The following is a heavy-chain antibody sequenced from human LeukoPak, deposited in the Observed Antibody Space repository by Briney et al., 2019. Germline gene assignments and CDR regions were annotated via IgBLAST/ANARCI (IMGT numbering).Heavy chain of an antibody. CDR1: GFTFSSYS. D-gene: IGHD3-10*01. Sequence: PGGSLRLSCAASGFTFSSYSMNWVRQAPGKGLEWVSSISSSSSYIYYADSVKGRFTISRDNAKNSLYLQMNSLRAEDTAVYYCAREAGRGPPYYSNWFDPWGQGTLVTVSS. CDR2: ISSSSSYI. V-gene: IGHV3-21*01. J-gene: IGHJ5*02. CDR3: AREAGRGPPYYSNWFDP.